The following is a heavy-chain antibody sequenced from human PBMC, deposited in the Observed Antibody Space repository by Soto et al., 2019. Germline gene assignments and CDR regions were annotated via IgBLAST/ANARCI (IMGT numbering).Heavy chain of an antibody. CDR2: ISGSGGTT. J-gene: IGHJ4*02. Sequence: EVQLLESGGGLVQPGGSLRLSCEASGFIFSSYAMSWVRQAPGKGLERVSSISGSGGTTYYADSVKGRFTVSRDNPKNPLYLQMNSLSAEHTAVYYCAKGLQSSNWCPFDYWAQGTLVTVSS. CDR3: AKGLQSSNWCPFDY. D-gene: IGHD6-13*01. CDR1: GFIFSSYA. V-gene: IGHV3-23*01.